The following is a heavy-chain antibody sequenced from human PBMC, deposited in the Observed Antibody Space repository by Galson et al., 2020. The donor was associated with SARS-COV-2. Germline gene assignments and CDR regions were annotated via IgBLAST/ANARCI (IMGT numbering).Heavy chain of an antibody. D-gene: IGHD3-10*01. J-gene: IGHJ2*01. Sequence: GGSLRLSCAASGFTFSDYDMSWIRQAPGKGLEWISFVSPSGRLVYYADSVKGRFSISRDNAKKSLYLQVNSRRDDDTAVYYCARDGAPVGRGSGAYVDPCGRGTLVTVSS. CDR1: GFTFSDYD. CDR2: VSPSGRLV. V-gene: IGHV3-11*01. CDR3: ARDGAPVGRGSGAYVDP.